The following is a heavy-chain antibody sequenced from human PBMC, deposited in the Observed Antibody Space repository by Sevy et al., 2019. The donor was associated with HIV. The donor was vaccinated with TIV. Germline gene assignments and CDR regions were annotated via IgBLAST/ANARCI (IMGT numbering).Heavy chain of an antibody. Sequence: GGSLRLSCAVSAFSFSDYWMSWVRQAPGKGLEWVARTKHDGSEKYYVDSVKGRFTIATDNAKNSLYLQMNSLRAEDTSVYYGVRGGSSTTDIWGQGTMVTVSS. CDR1: AFSFSDYW. D-gene: IGHD1-1*01. CDR2: TKHDGSEK. V-gene: IGHV3-7*01. J-gene: IGHJ3*02. CDR3: VRGGSSTTDI.